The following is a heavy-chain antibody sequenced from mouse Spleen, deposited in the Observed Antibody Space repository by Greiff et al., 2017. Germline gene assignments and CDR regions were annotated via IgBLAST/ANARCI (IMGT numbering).Heavy chain of an antibody. CDR2: IYPGDGDT. J-gene: IGHJ1*01. D-gene: IGHD1-1*01. CDR3: ARTTVSYWYFDV. V-gene: IGHV1-82*01. CDR1: GYAFSSSW. Sequence: VQLVESGPELVKPGASVKISCKASGYAFSSSWMNWVKQRPGKGLEWIGRIYPGDGDTNYNGKFKGKATLTADKSSSTAYMQLSSLTSEDSAVYFCARTTVSYWYFDVWGAGTTVTVSS.